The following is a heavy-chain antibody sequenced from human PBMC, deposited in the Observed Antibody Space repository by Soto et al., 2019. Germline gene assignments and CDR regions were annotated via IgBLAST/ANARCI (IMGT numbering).Heavy chain of an antibody. CDR1: GYTFTSYY. CDR2: INPSGGST. Sequence: ASVKVSFKASGYTFTSYYMHWVRQAPGQGLEWMGIINPSGGSTSYAQKFQGRVTMTRDTSTSTVYMELSSLRSEDTAVYYCAREEVKPLAFEYWGQGTLVTVSS. J-gene: IGHJ4*02. V-gene: IGHV1-46*03. CDR3: AREEVKPLAFEY. D-gene: IGHD6-6*01.